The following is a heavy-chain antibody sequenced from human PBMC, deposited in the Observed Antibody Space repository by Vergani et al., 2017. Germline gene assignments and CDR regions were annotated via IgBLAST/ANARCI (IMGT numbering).Heavy chain of an antibody. V-gene: IGHV1-46*01. Sequence: QVQLVQSGAEVKKPGASVKVSCKASGYTFTSYYMHWVRQAPGQGLEWMGIINPSGGSTSYAQKFQGRVTMTRDTSTSTVYMELRSLRSEDTAVYYCAIARYDILTGYYPNWFDPWGQGTLVTVSS. D-gene: IGHD3-9*01. CDR3: AIARYDILTGYYPNWFDP. CDR2: INPSGGST. J-gene: IGHJ5*02. CDR1: GYTFTSYY.